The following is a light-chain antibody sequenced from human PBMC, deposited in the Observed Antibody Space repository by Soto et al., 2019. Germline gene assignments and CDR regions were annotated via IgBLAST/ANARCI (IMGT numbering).Light chain of an antibody. CDR1: SSDVGGYNY. J-gene: IGLJ1*01. Sequence: QSALTQPASVSGSPGQSITISCTGTSSDVGGYNYVSWYQQHPGKAPKLMIYEVSNRPSGVSNRFSGYKSGNTASLAISGLQAEDEADYYCCSYTSSSPLVFGTGTKLTV. V-gene: IGLV2-14*01. CDR3: CSYTSSSPLV. CDR2: EVS.